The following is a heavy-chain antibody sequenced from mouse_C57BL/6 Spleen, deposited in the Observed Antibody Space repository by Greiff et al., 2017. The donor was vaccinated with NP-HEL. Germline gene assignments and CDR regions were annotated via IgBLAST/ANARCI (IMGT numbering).Heavy chain of an antibody. V-gene: IGHV1-82*01. CDR2: IYPGDGDT. D-gene: IGHD3-2*02. J-gene: IGHJ3*01. Sequence: QVQLKQSGPELVKPGASVKISCKASGYAFSSSWMNWVKQRPGKGLEWIGRIYPGDGDTNYNGKFKGKATLTADKSSSTAYMQLSSLTSEDSAVYFCARAGQATFAYWGQGTLVTVSA. CDR1: GYAFSSSW. CDR3: ARAGQATFAY.